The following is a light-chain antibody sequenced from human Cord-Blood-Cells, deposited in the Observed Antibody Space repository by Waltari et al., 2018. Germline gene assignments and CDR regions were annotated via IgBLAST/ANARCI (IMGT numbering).Light chain of an antibody. Sequence: QSALTQPRSVSGSPGQSVTISCTGTSSDVGGYNYVSWYQQHPGKAPKLMIYDVSKRPSGVPYRFSGSKAGNPASLTISGLQAEDEADYYCCSYAGSYTYWVFGGGTKLTVL. CDR3: CSYAGSYTYWV. CDR2: DVS. V-gene: IGLV2-11*01. J-gene: IGLJ3*02. CDR1: SSDVGGYNY.